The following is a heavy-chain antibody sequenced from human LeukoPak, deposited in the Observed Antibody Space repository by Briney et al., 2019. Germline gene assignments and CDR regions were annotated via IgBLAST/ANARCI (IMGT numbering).Heavy chain of an antibody. Sequence: GSLRLSCAASGFTFSSYGMRWVRQAPGKGLEWVAVIWYDGSKTYYADSVKGRFTISRDSSKKTLSLQMNSLRAEDTAVYYCARDGNYRFDYWGQGTLVTVSS. J-gene: IGHJ4*02. CDR3: ARDGNYRFDY. CDR2: IWYDGSKT. V-gene: IGHV3-33*01. D-gene: IGHD3-16*02. CDR1: GFTFSSYG.